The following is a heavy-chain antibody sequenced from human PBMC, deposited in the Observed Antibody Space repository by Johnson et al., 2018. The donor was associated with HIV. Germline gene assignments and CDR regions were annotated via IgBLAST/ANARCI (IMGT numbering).Heavy chain of an antibody. CDR2: ISGSSSVT. CDR3: ARDGGETVVGSGAFDI. Sequence: QVQLVESGGDLVKPGGSLRLSCAASGLIFNDYYMSWIRQAPGKGLEWVSSISGSSSVTNQADSVAYYADPVKGRFTVSRDNAMNSLFLQLNSLRAEDTAVYYCARDGGETVVGSGAFDIWGQGTMVTVSS. V-gene: IGHV3-11*06. D-gene: IGHD4-23*01. CDR1: GLIFNDYY. J-gene: IGHJ3*02.